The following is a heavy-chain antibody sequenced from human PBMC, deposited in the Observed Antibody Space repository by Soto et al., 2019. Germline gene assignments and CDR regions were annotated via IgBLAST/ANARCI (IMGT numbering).Heavy chain of an antibody. CDR2: IWYDGSNK. V-gene: IGHV3-33*01. Sequence: QVQLVESGGGVVQPGRSLRLSCAASGFTFSSYGMHWVRQAPGKGLEWVAVIWYDGSNKYYADSVKGRFSISRDNSKNTLYLQMNSLRAEDTAVYYCARDPDDYPDYWGQGTLVTVSS. CDR3: ARDPDDYPDY. CDR1: GFTFSSYG. J-gene: IGHJ4*02.